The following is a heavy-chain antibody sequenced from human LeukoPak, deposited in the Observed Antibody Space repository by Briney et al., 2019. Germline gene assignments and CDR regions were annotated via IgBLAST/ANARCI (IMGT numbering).Heavy chain of an antibody. J-gene: IGHJ4*02. D-gene: IGHD3-9*01. V-gene: IGHV3-23*01. CDR3: ARTPIVTGSIYYFDY. CDR2: ISGSGATT. Sequence: PGGSLRLSCAASGFTFSSYAMSWVRQAPGEGLKWVSGISGSGATTFYADSVKGRFTISRDNSKNTVCLQMNSLRAEDTAVYYCARTPIVTGSIYYFDYWGQGTLATVSS. CDR1: GFTFSSYA.